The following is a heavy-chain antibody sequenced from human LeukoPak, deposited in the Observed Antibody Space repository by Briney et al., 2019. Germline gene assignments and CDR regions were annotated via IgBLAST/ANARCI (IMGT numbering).Heavy chain of an antibody. J-gene: IGHJ4*02. CDR1: GGTFSSYA. CDR3: AKDNSGGPHPDYYFDY. CDR2: IIPIFGTA. D-gene: IGHD3-10*01. V-gene: IGHV1-69*13. Sequence: GASVKVSCKASGGTFSSYAISWVRQAPGQGLEWMGGIIPIFGTANYAQKFQGRVTITADESTSTAYMELSSLRSEDTAVYYCAKDNSGGPHPDYYFDYWGQGTLVTVSS.